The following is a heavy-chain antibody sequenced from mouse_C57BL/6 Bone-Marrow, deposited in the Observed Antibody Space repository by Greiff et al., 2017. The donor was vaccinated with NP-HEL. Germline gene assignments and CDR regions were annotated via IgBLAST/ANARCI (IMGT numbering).Heavy chain of an antibody. CDR3: ARDDGYYPYYFDC. D-gene: IGHD2-3*01. CDR2: IYPASGNT. J-gene: IGHJ2*01. Sequence: QVQLQQSGAELVRPGASVKLSCKASGYTFTDYYINWVKQRPGQGLEWIARIYPASGNTYYNEKFKGKATLTADTSSSTAYMQLSSLTSEDSAVYFCARDDGYYPYYFDCWGQGTTLTVSS. V-gene: IGHV1-76*01. CDR1: GYTFTDYY.